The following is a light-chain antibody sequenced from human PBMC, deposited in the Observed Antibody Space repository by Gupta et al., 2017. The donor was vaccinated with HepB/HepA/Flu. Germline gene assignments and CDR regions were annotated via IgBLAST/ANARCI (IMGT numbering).Light chain of an antibody. V-gene: IGLV1-44*01. CDR1: SSNTGSNT. CDR2: SNH. J-gene: IGLJ2*01. CDR3: AARDGSRNGVV. Sequence: QSVLNKPPSASATPGQRVTISCSGSSSNTGSNTVNWCQQLPGTAPTLLMYSNHERKPGVPVRFSVSKSDTSATLAMSGLQTEAEDDYYCAARDGSRNGVVFGGGTKLTVL.